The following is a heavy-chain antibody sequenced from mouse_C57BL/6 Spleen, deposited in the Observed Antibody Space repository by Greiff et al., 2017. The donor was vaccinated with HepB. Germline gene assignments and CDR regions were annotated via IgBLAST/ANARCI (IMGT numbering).Heavy chain of an antibody. V-gene: IGHV7-1*01. CDR1: GFTFSDFY. J-gene: IGHJ2*01. CDR2: SRNKANDYTT. D-gene: IGHD1-1*01. Sequence: EVKLVESGGGLVQSGRSLRLSCATSGFTFSDFYMEWVRQAPGKGLEWIAASRNKANDYTTEYSASVTGRFIVSRDTSQSILYLQMNALRAEDTAIYYCARDAYGTFDYWGQGTTLTVSS. CDR3: ARDAYGTFDY.